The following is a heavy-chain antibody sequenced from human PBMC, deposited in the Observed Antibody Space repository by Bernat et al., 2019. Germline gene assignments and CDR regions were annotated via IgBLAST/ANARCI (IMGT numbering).Heavy chain of an antibody. V-gene: IGHV3-7*01. Sequence: EVQLVESGGDLVQPGGSLRLSCADSGYTFSNHWMTWVRQAPGKGLEWVANINQDGSTKYYVDSVKGRFTISRDNAKNSLYLQMNSLRAEDTAVYYCARECCSSTSDYWGQGTLVTVSS. CDR2: INQDGSTK. J-gene: IGHJ4*02. CDR3: ARECCSSTSDY. D-gene: IGHD2-2*01. CDR1: GYTFSNHW.